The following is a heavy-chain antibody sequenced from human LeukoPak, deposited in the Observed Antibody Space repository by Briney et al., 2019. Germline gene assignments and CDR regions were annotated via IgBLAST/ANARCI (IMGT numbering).Heavy chain of an antibody. D-gene: IGHD1-1*01. Sequence: SETLSLTCTVSGGPISGFYWNWIRQPAGKGLEWVGRTSTSGSTNHNPSLKSRVTMSVDTSKKQVSLKLSSVTAADTAVYFCARSYDVQTPDYWGQGTLVTVSS. CDR2: TSTSGST. CDR1: GGPISGFY. J-gene: IGHJ4*02. V-gene: IGHV4-4*07. CDR3: ARSYDVQTPDY.